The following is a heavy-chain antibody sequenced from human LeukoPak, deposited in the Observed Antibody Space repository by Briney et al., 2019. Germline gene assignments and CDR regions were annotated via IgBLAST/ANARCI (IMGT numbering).Heavy chain of an antibody. D-gene: IGHD3-10*01. CDR3: ARVPMVRGVIYYYYGMDV. J-gene: IGHJ6*02. CDR1: GFTVSSNY. Sequence: SGGSLRLSCAASGFTVSSNYMSWVRQAPGKGLEWVSVIYSGGSTYYADSVKGRFTISRDNSKNTLYLQMNSLRAEDTAVYYCARVPMVRGVIYYYYGMDVWGQGTTVTVSS. CDR2: IYSGGST. V-gene: IGHV3-53*01.